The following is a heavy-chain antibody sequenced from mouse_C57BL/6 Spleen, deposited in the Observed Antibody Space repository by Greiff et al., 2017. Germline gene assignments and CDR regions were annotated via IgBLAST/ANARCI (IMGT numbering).Heavy chain of an antibody. J-gene: IGHJ2*01. D-gene: IGHD1-1*01. CDR3: ARYYYGSSYVKYFDY. V-gene: IGHV1-64*01. CDR2: IHPNSGST. Sequence: VQLQQPGAELVKPGASVKLSCKASGYTFTSYWMHWVKQRPGQGLEWIGMIHPNSGSTNYNEKFKSKATLTVDKSSSTAYMQLSSLTSEDSAVYDCARYYYGSSYVKYFDYWGQGTTLTVSS. CDR1: GYTFTSYW.